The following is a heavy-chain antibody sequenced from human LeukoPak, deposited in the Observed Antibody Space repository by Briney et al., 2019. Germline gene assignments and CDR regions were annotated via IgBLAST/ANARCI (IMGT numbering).Heavy chain of an antibody. Sequence: GGSLRPSSPASGFLYVDYATSWDRQVPGKGLEWVGYIRNKDYYGTTEYAASVKGRFTISRADSKSTTYLQMNSLRIDDTAVYYCVRGFSAWDYWGQGTLVTVSS. CDR1: GFLYVDYA. CDR3: VRGFSAWDY. D-gene: IGHD6-19*01. J-gene: IGHJ4*02. V-gene: IGHV3-49*04. CDR2: IRNKDYYGTT.